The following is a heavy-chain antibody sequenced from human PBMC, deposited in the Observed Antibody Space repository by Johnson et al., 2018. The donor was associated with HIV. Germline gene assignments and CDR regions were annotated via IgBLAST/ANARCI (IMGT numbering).Heavy chain of an antibody. CDR3: AREGGIRGPSPVDAFDI. D-gene: IGHD3-16*01. CDR2: IYSGGRT. Sequence: VQLVESGGGLVQPGGSLRLSCAASGFTVSSNYMSWVRQAPGKGLECVSGIYSGGRTYYADSVKGRFTISRDNSKNTLYLQMNSLRAEDTAVYYCAREGGIRGPSPVDAFDIWGQGTMVTVSS. V-gene: IGHV3-66*01. J-gene: IGHJ3*02. CDR1: GFTVSSNY.